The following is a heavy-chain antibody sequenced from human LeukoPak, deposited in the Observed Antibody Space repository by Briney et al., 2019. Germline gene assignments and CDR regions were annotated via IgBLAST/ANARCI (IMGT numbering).Heavy chain of an antibody. J-gene: IGHJ3*02. V-gene: IGHV4-59*01. CDR3: ARARSPIFNAFDI. D-gene: IGHD3-9*01. Sequence: PSETLSLTCTVSGGSISGYYWSWIRQPPGKGLEWIGYIYYSGSTNYNPSLKSRVTISVDTSKNQFSLKLSSVTAADTAVYYCARARSPIFNAFDIWGQGTMVTVSS. CDR1: GGSISGYY. CDR2: IYYSGST.